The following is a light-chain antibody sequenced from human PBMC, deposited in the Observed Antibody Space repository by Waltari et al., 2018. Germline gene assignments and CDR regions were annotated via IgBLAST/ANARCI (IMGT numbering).Light chain of an antibody. CDR1: QSILYSSNNKNY. CDR2: WAS. J-gene: IGKJ5*01. V-gene: IGKV4-1*01. Sequence: DIVMTQSPDSLAVSLGERATINCKSSQSILYSSNNKNYLAWYQQKPGQPPKLLIYWASTRESGFPDRFSGSGSGTDFTLTISSLQAEDVAVYYSQQYYSIPITFGQGTRLEIK. CDR3: QQYYSIPIT.